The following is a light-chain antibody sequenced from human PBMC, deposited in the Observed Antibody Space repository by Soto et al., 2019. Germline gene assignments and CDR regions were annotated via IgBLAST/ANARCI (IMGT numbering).Light chain of an antibody. CDR2: DAS. CDR1: QDIGTY. CDR3: QHSYNMPIA. V-gene: IGKV1-8*01. Sequence: AIRMTQSPSSFSASTGDRVSITCRATQDIGTYLAWYQQIPGKAPKLLIYDASTLQTGVPSRFSGSGSGTEFTLTITGLQPEDFATYYCQHSYNMPIAFGQGTRLEIK. J-gene: IGKJ5*01.